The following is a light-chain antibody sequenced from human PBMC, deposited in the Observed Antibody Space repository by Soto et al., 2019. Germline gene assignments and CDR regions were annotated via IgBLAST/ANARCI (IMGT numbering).Light chain of an antibody. CDR2: DVT. Sequence: LSQPDSAAVYLGESITLSCIGNNTEIGGYDYVSWYQQHQGGVPKLVIYDVTSRPSGVSNRFSGSKSGFTASLTISGLQAVDHAHSYCSSYRTYRTLEVFGTGTTVTV. CDR3: SSYRTYRTLEV. CDR1: NTEIGGYDY. V-gene: IGLV2-14*03. J-gene: IGLJ1*01.